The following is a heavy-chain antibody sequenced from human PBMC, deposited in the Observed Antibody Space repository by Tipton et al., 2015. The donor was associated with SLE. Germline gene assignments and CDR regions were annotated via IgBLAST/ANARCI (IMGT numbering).Heavy chain of an antibody. CDR3: ARAGGSATVTTSGYYGMDV. D-gene: IGHD4-17*01. CDR1: GGSISSGDYY. CDR2: IYYSGST. J-gene: IGHJ6*02. V-gene: IGHV4-30-4*01. Sequence: TLSLTCTVSGGSISSGDYYWSWIRQPPGKGLEWIGYIYYSGSTYYNPSLKSRVTISVHTSKNQFSLKLSSVTAADTAVYYCARAGGSATVTTSGYYGMDVWGQGTTVTVSS.